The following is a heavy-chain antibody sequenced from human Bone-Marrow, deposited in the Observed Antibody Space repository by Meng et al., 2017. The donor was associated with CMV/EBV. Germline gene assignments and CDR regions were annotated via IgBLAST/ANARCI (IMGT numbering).Heavy chain of an antibody. J-gene: IGHJ6*02. D-gene: IGHD4-11*01. Sequence: GESLKISCGASGFSFANYEMNWVRQAPGKGLEWVSYISRSGSTIYYTDSVKARFTISRDNAKNSLYLQMNSLRAEDTAVYYCARDYPRGYSNYVGCKDVWGQGTTVTVSS. V-gene: IGHV3-48*03. CDR3: ARDYPRGYSNYVGCKDV. CDR1: GFSFANYE. CDR2: ISRSGSTI.